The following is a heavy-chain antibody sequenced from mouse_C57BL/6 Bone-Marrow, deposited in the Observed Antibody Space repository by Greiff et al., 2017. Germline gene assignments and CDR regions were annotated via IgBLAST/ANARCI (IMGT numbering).Heavy chain of an antibody. CDR2: INPSNGGT. CDR1: GYTFTSYW. V-gene: IGHV1-53*01. CDR3: ATGGYWDGYYAWFAY. J-gene: IGHJ3*01. D-gene: IGHD2-3*01. Sequence: QVHVKQPGTELVKPGASVKLSCKASGYTFTSYWMHWVKQRPGQGLEWIGNINPSNGGTNYNEKFKSKATLTVDKSSSTAYMQLSSLTSEDSAVYYCATGGYWDGYYAWFAYWGQGTLVTVTA.